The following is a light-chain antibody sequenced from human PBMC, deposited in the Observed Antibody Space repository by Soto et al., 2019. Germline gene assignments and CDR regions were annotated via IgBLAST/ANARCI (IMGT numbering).Light chain of an antibody. CDR2: DVS. CDR3: SSYTSSSTLE. CDR1: TSDVGGYNY. V-gene: IGLV2-14*01. J-gene: IGLJ3*02. Sequence: QSARTQPASVSGSPGQSITISCTETTSDVGGYNYVSWYQQHPGKAPKLMIYDVSNRPSGVSNRFSGSKSGNTASLTISGLQAEDEADYYCSSYTSSSTLEFGGGTKLTVL.